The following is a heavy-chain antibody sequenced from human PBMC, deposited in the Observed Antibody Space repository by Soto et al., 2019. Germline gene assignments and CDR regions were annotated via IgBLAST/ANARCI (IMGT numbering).Heavy chain of an antibody. V-gene: IGHV4-59*01. CDR1: GGSISSYY. J-gene: IGHJ6*02. D-gene: IGHD2-15*01. CDR3: ARGIRSGGSCYPRGYYYGMDV. Sequence: SETLSLTCTVSGGSISSYYWSWIRQPPGKGLEWIGYIYYSGSTNYNPSLKSRVTISVDTSKNQFSLKLSSVTAADTAVYYCARGIRSGGSCYPRGYYYGMDVWGQGTTVTVSS. CDR2: IYYSGST.